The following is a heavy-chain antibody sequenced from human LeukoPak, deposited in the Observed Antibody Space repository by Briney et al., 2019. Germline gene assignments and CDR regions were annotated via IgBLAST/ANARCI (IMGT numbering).Heavy chain of an antibody. CDR2: ISYDGSNK. V-gene: IGHV3-30-3*01. CDR3: ARDHYYYDSSGYLDY. J-gene: IGHJ4*02. CDR1: GFTFSSYA. Sequence: GGSLRLSCAASGFTFSSYAMHWVRQAPGKGLEWVAVISYDGSNKYYADSVKGRFTISRDNSKNTLYLQMNSLRAEDTAVYYCARDHYYYDSSGYLDYWGQGTLVTVSS. D-gene: IGHD3-22*01.